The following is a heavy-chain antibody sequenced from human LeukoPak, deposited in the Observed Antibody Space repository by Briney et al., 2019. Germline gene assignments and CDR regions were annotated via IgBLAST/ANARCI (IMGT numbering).Heavy chain of an antibody. J-gene: IGHJ2*01. Sequence: SETLSLTCTVSGGSISSYYWSWIRQPPGKGLEGIGYIYYSGSTNYNPSLTSRVTISVDTSKNQFSLKLSSLTASDPAAYYCSQEDYGDYYWYFDLWGRGTLVTVSS. D-gene: IGHD4-17*01. CDR1: GGSISSYY. CDR2: IYYSGST. CDR3: SQEDYGDYYWYFDL. V-gene: IGHV4-59*01.